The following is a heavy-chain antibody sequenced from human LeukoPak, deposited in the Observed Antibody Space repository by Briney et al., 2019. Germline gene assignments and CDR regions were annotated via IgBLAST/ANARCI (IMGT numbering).Heavy chain of an antibody. Sequence: PGESLRLSCAASGFTFSNYSMNWVRQAPGKGLEWVSSISRSSRYIYYADSVKGRFTISRDNAKNSLYLQMNSLRAEDTAVYYCARDGSGYGKFDYWGQGTLVTVSS. CDR3: ARDGSGYGKFDY. D-gene: IGHD5-12*01. CDR1: GFTFSNYS. CDR2: ISRSSRYI. J-gene: IGHJ4*02. V-gene: IGHV3-21*01.